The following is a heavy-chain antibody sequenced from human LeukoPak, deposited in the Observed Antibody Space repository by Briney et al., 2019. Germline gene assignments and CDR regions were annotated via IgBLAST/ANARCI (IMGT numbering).Heavy chain of an antibody. D-gene: IGHD4-17*01. Sequence: ASVKVSCKASGYTFTSYGISWVRQAPGQGLEWMGWISAYNGNTNYAQKLQGRVTMTTDTSTSTAYMELRSLRSDDTAVYYCARDGETTVTTPLIYGMDVWGQGTTVTVSS. CDR1: GYTFTSYG. CDR2: ISAYNGNT. V-gene: IGHV1-18*01. CDR3: ARDGETTVTTPLIYGMDV. J-gene: IGHJ6*02.